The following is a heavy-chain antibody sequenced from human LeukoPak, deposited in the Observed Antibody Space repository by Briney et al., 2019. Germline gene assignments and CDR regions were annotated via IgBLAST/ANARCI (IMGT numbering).Heavy chain of an antibody. J-gene: IGHJ3*02. D-gene: IGHD3-10*01. CDR1: GGSFSGYY. Sequence: SETLSLTCAVYGGSFSGYYWSWIRQPPGKGLEWIGEINHSGSTNYNPSLKSRVTISVDTSKNQFSLKLSSVTAADTAVYYCARHVGGSGSHDAFDIWGQGTMVTVSS. CDR3: ARHVGGSGSHDAFDI. V-gene: IGHV4-34*01. CDR2: INHSGST.